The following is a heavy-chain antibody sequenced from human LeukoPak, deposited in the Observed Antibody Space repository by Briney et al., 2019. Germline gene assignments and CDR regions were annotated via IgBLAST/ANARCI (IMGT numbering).Heavy chain of an antibody. CDR3: ARLSIMVYDAFDI. Sequence: PSETLSLTCTVSGGSISSSSYYWGWVRQPPGKGLEWIGSIYYSGSTYYNPSLKSRVTISVDTSKNQFSLKLSSVTAADTAVYYCARLSIMVYDAFDIWGQGTMVTVSS. CDR2: IYYSGST. D-gene: IGHD2-8*01. CDR1: GGSISSSSYY. V-gene: IGHV4-39*01. J-gene: IGHJ3*02.